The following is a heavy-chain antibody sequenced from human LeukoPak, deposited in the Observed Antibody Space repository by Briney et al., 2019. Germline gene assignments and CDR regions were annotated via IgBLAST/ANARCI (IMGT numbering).Heavy chain of an antibody. J-gene: IGHJ4*02. CDR3: ARDSGAAAGLFDY. Sequence: SGGSLRLSCAASGFTFGSHIMNWVRQAPGKGLEWVSSITNTGRYIYYADSVKGRFTISRDNAKNSLYLQMNSPRAEDTAVYYCARDSGAAAGLFDYWGQGTLVTVSS. CDR1: GFTFGSHI. CDR2: ITNTGRYI. D-gene: IGHD6-13*01. V-gene: IGHV3-21*01.